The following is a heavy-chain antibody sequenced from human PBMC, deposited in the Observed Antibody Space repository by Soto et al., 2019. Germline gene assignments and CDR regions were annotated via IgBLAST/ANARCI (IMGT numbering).Heavy chain of an antibody. CDR2: IRSKAYGGTT. CDR1: GFNFSSYS. V-gene: IGHV3-49*02. D-gene: IGHD3-3*01. J-gene: IGHJ6*02. CDR3: TRVRDDFWSGYYSYYYGMDV. Sequence: SLSLSCAASGFNFSSYSMSWVRQAPGKGLEWVCFIRSKAYGGTTEYAASVKGRFTISRDDSKSIAYLQMNSLKTEDTAVYYCTRVRDDFWSGYYSYYYGMDVWGQGTTVTVSS.